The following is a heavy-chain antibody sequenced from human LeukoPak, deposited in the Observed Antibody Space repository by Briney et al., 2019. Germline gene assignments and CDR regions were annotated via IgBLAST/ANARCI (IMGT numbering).Heavy chain of an antibody. V-gene: IGHV4-34*01. Sequence: SETLSLTCAVYGGSFSGYYWSWIRQPPGKGLEWIGEINHSGSTNYNPSLKSRVTISVDTSKNQFSLKLSSVTAADTAVYYCARHRRNSSGWYVSWFDPWGQGTLVTVSS. CDR3: ARHRRNSSGWYVSWFDP. CDR2: INHSGST. CDR1: GGSFSGYY. D-gene: IGHD6-19*01. J-gene: IGHJ5*02.